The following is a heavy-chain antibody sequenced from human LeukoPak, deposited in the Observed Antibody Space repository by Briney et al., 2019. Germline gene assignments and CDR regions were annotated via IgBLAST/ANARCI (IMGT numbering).Heavy chain of an antibody. CDR2: ISGSGGST. J-gene: IGHJ4*02. D-gene: IGHD4-17*01. CDR1: GFTFSSYA. CDR3: ESSTLYGAQDY. V-gene: IGHV3-23*01. Sequence: GGSLRLSCAASGFTFSSYAMSWVRQAPGKGLEWVSVISGSGGSTYYAGSVKGRFTISRDNSKNTLYLQMNSLRAEDTAVYYCESSTLYGAQDYWGQGTLVTVSS.